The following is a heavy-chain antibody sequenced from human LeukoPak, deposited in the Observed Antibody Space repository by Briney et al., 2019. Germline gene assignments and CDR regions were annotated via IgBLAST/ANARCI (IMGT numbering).Heavy chain of an antibody. Sequence: GESLKISCKGSGYSFTSYYWIGWVRQVPGKGLEWMGIIYPGDSDTRYSPSFQGQVTISADKSINNAYLQWSSLKASDTAMYYCVRCPPTSSADYWGQGTLVTVSS. J-gene: IGHJ4*02. CDR2: IYPGDSDT. CDR3: VRCPPTSSADY. CDR1: GYSFTSYYW. D-gene: IGHD1-26*01. V-gene: IGHV5-51*01.